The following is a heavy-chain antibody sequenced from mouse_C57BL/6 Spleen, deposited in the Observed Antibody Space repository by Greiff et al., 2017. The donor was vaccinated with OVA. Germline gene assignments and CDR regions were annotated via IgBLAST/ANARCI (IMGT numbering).Heavy chain of an antibody. J-gene: IGHJ4*01. CDR1: GYTFTSYW. CDR2: IDPSDSYT. V-gene: IGHV1-50*01. D-gene: IGHD2-5*01. Sequence: VQLQQPGAELVKPGASVKLSCKASGYTFTSYWMQWVKQRPGQGLEWIGEIDPSDSYTNYNQKFKGKATLTVDTSSSTAYMQLSSLTSEDSAVYYCSRKPLPYSNYHCAMDDWGQGTSVTVSS. CDR3: SRKPLPYSNYHCAMDD.